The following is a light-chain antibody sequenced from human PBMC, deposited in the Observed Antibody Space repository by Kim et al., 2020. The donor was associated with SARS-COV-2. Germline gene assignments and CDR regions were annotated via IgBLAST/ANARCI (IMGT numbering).Light chain of an antibody. CDR2: EVS. J-gene: IGKJ2*01. CDR3: QQRSNWPT. CDR1: QSVSDS. Sequence: EIVMTQSPATLSVSPGERATLSCRASQSVSDSLAWYQQKPGQAPRLLIYEVSHRATGIPARFSGSGSGTDFTLSINSLEPEDFAVYYCQQRSNWPTFGQGTKLEI. V-gene: IGKV3-11*01.